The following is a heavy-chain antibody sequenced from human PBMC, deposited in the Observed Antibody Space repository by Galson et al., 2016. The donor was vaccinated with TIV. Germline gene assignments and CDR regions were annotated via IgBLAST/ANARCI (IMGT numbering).Heavy chain of an antibody. CDR1: GFTFSSSE. CDR3: ARLGMVDSALVIDY. Sequence: SLRLSCAASGFTFSSSEMIWVRQAPGKGLEWVSYMSGNGSVRYYADSVRGRFTISRDSAQNSLYLQMTSLRVEDTALYYCARLGMVDSALVIDYWGQGTLVTVSS. J-gene: IGHJ4*02. CDR2: MSGNGSVR. D-gene: IGHD2-15*01. V-gene: IGHV3-48*03.